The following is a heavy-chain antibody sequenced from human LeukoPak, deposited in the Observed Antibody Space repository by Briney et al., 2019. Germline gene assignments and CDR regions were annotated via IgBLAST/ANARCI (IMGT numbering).Heavy chain of an antibody. V-gene: IGHV3-30*04. J-gene: IGHJ2*01. Sequence: GGSLRLSCAVSGFTFSSYAMHWVRQAPGKGLEWVAVISYDGSNKYYADSVKGRFTISRDNSKNTLYLQMNSLRAEDTAVYYCAKDLYLQRYFDLWGRGTLVTVSS. CDR2: ISYDGSNK. D-gene: IGHD2-8*01. CDR1: GFTFSSYA. CDR3: AKDLYLQRYFDL.